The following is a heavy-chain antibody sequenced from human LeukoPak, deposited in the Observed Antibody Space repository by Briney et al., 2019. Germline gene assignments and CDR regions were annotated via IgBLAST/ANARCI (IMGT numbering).Heavy chain of an antibody. CDR1: GYTFTSYG. V-gene: IGHV1-18*04. CDR3: ARADYDVLTGYSDDAFDI. J-gene: IGHJ3*02. D-gene: IGHD3-9*01. CDR2: ISAYNGNT. Sequence: ASVKVSCKAPGYTFTSYGISWVRQAPGQGLEWMGWISAYNGNTNYAQKLQGRVTMTTDTSTSTAYMELRSLRSDDTAVYYCARADYDVLTGYSDDAFDIWGQGTMVTVSS.